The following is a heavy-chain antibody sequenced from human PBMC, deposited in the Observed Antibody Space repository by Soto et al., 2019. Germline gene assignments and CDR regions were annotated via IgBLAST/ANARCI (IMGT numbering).Heavy chain of an antibody. J-gene: IGHJ5*02. V-gene: IGHV4-30-4*01. D-gene: IGHD4-17*01. CDR3: ARVPRGSYGGNWFDP. CDR1: GGSISSGDYY. CDR2: IYYSGST. Sequence: SETLSLTCTVSGGSISSGDYYWSWIRQPPGKGLEWIGYIYYSGSTYYNPSLKSRVTISVDTSKNQFSLKLSSVTAADTAVYYCARVPRGSYGGNWFDPWGQGTLVTVSS.